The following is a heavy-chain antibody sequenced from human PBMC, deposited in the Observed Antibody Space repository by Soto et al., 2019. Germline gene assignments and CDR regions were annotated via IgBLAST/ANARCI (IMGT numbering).Heavy chain of an antibody. Sequence: SETLSLTCTVSGGSISGYYWSWIRQPPGKGLEWIGYMYNTGSTVYNPSFKSRVTISVDRSKNQFSLKLSSVTAADTAVYYCARVPDVWGQGTTVTVSS. CDR3: ARVPDV. CDR1: GGSISGYY. V-gene: IGHV4-59*12. J-gene: IGHJ6*02. CDR2: MYNTGST.